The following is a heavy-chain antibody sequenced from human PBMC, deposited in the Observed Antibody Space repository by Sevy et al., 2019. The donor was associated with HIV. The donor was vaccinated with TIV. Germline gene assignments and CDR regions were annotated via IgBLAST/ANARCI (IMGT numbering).Heavy chain of an antibody. CDR1: GGTFSSYA. Sequence: ASVKVSCKASGGTFSSYAISWVRQAPGQGLEWMGGIIPIFGTANYAQKFQGRVTITADESTSTAYMELSSLRSEDTAVDYCAGCSGGSCPTYYYYGMDVWGQGTTVTVSS. CDR3: AGCSGGSCPTYYYYGMDV. J-gene: IGHJ6*02. V-gene: IGHV1-69*13. D-gene: IGHD2-15*01. CDR2: IIPIFGTA.